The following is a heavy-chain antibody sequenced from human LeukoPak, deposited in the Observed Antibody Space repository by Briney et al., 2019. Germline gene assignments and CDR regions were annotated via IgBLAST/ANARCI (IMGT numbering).Heavy chain of an antibody. CDR2: THYSGST. CDR3: GRVRTAMVDY. Sequence: TETLSLTCTVSGGSICSYYWNWIRQAPGKGLEWIGYTHYSGSTNHNSSLKSRVTISVDTSKNQYSLKLNSVTAADTAVYYCGRVRTAMVDYWGQGTLVTVSS. J-gene: IGHJ4*02. CDR1: GGSICSYY. V-gene: IGHV4-59*12. D-gene: IGHD5-18*01.